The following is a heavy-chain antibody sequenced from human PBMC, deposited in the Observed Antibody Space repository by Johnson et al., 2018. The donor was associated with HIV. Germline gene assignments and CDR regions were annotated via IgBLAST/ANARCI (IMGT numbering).Heavy chain of an antibody. CDR3: ATSLLFIKGAFDI. CDR2: ISGSGGST. D-gene: IGHD3-10*01. V-gene: IGHV3-NL1*01. Sequence: QVQLVESGGGVVQPGGSLRLSCAASGFTFSSYGMHWVRQAPGKGLEWVSAISGSGGSTYYADSVKGRFTISRDNSKNTLYLQMNSLRAEDTALYYCATSLLFIKGAFDIWGQGTMVTVSS. J-gene: IGHJ3*02. CDR1: GFTFSSYG.